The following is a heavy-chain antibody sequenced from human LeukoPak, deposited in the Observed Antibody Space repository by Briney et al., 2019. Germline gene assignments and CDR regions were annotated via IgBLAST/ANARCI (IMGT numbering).Heavy chain of an antibody. Sequence: GGSLRLSCAASGFTFSSYAMHWVRQAPGKGLEWVAVISYDGSNKYYADPVKGRFTISRDNSKNTLYLQMNSLRAEDTAVYYCAREGYSNYYFDYWGQGTLVTVSS. D-gene: IGHD4-11*01. J-gene: IGHJ4*02. CDR3: AREGYSNYYFDY. CDR2: ISYDGSNK. V-gene: IGHV3-30-3*01. CDR1: GFTFSSYA.